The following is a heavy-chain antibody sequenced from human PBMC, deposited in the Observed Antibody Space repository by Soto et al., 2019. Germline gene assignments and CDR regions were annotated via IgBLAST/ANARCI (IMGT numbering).Heavy chain of an antibody. D-gene: IGHD6-13*01. Sequence: ASVKVSCKASGYTFTSYAMHWVRQAPGQRLEWMGWINAGNGNTKYSQKFQGRVTITRDTSASTAYMELSSLRSEDTAVYYCARVGSSSCSNSDAFAFSGQRTTVPVSS. CDR2: INAGNGNT. J-gene: IGHJ3*01. CDR1: GYTFTSYA. V-gene: IGHV1-3*01. CDR3: ARVGSSSCSNSDAFAF.